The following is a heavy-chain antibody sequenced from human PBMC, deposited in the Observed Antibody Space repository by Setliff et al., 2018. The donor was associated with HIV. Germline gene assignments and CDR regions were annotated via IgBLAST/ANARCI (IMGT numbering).Heavy chain of an antibody. CDR1: GGSFNGYY. V-gene: IGHV4-34*01. D-gene: IGHD2-21*02. CDR2: VNHSGST. CDR3: AREVDVLTTSDAFDI. J-gene: IGHJ3*02. Sequence: SETLSLTCAVYGGSFNGYYWSWIRQPPGKGLEWIGEVNHSGSTNYNPSLKSRVTISVDTSKNQFSLKLSSVTAADTAIYYCAREVDVLTTSDAFDIWGRGTMVTVSS.